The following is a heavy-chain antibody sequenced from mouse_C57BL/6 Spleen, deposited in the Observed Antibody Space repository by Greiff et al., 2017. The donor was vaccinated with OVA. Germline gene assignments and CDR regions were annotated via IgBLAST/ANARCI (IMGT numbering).Heavy chain of an antibody. CDR3: ARAGLGLGY. Sequence: QVQLQQSGAELVRPGTSVKVSCKASGYAFTNYLIEWEKQRPGQGLEWIGVINPGSGGTNYNEKFKGKATLTADKSSSTAYMQLSSLTSEDSAVYFCARAGLGLGYWGQGTTLTVSS. D-gene: IGHD4-1*01. V-gene: IGHV1-54*01. CDR1: GYAFTNYL. J-gene: IGHJ2*01. CDR2: INPGSGGT.